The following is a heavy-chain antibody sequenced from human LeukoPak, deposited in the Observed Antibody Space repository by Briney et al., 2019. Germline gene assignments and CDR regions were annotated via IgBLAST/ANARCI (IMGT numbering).Heavy chain of an antibody. D-gene: IGHD4-17*01. J-gene: IGHJ6*03. CDR2: INPSGGST. V-gene: IGHV1-46*01. Sequence: VASVKVSCKASGYTFTSYYMHWVRQAPGQGLEWMGIINPSGGSTSYAQKFQGRVTMTRDMSTSTVYMELSSLRSEDTAVYYCARDPCGDYVENYYMDVWGKGTTVTVSS. CDR1: GYTFTSYY. CDR3: ARDPCGDYVENYYMDV.